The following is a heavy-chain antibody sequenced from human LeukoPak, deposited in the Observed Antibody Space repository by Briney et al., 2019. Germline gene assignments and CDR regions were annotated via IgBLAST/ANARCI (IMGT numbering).Heavy chain of an antibody. CDR2: ISGSGGST. Sequence: PGGSLTLSCAASGFNFSSYAMSWVRQAPGKGLEWVSAISGSGGSTYYADSVKGRFTISRDNSKNTLYLQMNSLRAEDTAVYYCAKAQYYDFWSDLYAYWGQGTLVTVSS. CDR3: AKAQYYDFWSDLYAY. CDR1: GFNFSSYA. V-gene: IGHV3-23*01. J-gene: IGHJ4*02. D-gene: IGHD3-3*01.